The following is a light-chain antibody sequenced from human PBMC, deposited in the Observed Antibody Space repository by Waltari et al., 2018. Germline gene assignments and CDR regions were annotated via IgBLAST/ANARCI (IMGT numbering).Light chain of an antibody. V-gene: IGLV2-14*01. CDR2: DVS. CDR1: SSHVGGYNY. Sequence: SALPQPSSVSGSPGLSITLSCPGTSSHVGGYNYVSWYQQHPGKATKLMIYDVSNRPSGVSNRFSGSKSGNTASLTISGRQAEEEADYYCSSYTSSSTFWVVGGGTKLTVL. CDR3: SSYTSSSTFWV. J-gene: IGLJ3*02.